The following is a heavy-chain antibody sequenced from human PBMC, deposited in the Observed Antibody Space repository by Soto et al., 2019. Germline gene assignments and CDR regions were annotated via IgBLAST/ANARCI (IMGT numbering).Heavy chain of an antibody. CDR1: GGSISSSSYY. D-gene: IGHD6-19*01. V-gene: IGHV4-39*01. CDR3: ARGPDSSGWYGY. J-gene: IGHJ4*02. Sequence: QLQLQESGPGLVKPSETLSLTCTVSGGSISSSSYYWGWIRQPPGKGLEWIGSIYYSGSTYYNPSLKSRVTISVDTSKNQFSLNLSSVTAADTAVYYCARGPDSSGWYGYWGQGTLVTVSS. CDR2: IYYSGST.